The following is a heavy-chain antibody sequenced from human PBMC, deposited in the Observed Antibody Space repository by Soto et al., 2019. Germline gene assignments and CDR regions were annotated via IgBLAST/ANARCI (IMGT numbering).Heavy chain of an antibody. V-gene: IGHV1-3*01. Sequence: QVQLVQSGAEVKKPGASVKVSCKASGYTFTSYAMHWVRQAPGQRLEWMGWINAGDGNTKYSQKFQGRVTITRDTSASKACMELSSLRSEDTAVYYCARDAMTPEFDYWGQGTLVTVSS. CDR2: INAGDGNT. D-gene: IGHD4-4*01. J-gene: IGHJ4*02. CDR3: ARDAMTPEFDY. CDR1: GYTFTSYA.